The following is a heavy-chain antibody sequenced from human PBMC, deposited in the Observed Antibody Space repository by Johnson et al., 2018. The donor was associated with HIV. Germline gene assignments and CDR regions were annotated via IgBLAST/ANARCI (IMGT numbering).Heavy chain of an antibody. CDR2: IRSDGSNK. Sequence: QVQLVESGGGVVQSGGSLRLSCTASVFTFSNYGIHWVRQTPGKGLEWVAFIRSDGSNKYYADSVKGRFTISRDNSKTTLYLQMNSLRDEYTAVYYCAKELALYSSGYGGDAFDIWGQGTMVTVSS. D-gene: IGHD6-19*01. J-gene: IGHJ3*02. CDR3: AKELALYSSGYGGDAFDI. V-gene: IGHV3-30*02. CDR1: VFTFSNYG.